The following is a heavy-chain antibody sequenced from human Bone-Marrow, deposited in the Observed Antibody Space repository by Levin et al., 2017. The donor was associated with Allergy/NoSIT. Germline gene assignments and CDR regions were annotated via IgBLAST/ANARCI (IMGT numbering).Heavy chain of an antibody. J-gene: IGHJ4*02. V-gene: IGHV3-74*01. CDR2: INSDGSST. Sequence: PSGGSLRLSCAASGFTFNGFWMHWVRQAPGKGLVWVSRINSDGSSTTYADSVKGRFTISRDNAKNTLFLQMNRLKAEDTAVYFCARDAQTTMILDYWGQGTLVTVSS. CDR1: GFTFNGFW. D-gene: IGHD4-17*01. CDR3: ARDAQTTMILDY.